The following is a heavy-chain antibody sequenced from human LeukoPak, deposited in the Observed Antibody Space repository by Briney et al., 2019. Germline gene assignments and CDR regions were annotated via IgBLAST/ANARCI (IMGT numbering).Heavy chain of an antibody. V-gene: IGHV3-30*18. CDR1: GFTFSSYG. CDR2: ISYDGSNK. Sequence: GGSLRLSCAASGFTFSSYGMHWVRQAPGKGLEWVAVISYDGSNKYYADSVKGRFTTSRDNSKNTLYLQMNSLRAEDTAVYYCAKEGGYEPDYWGQGTLVTVSS. CDR3: AKEGGYEPDY. D-gene: IGHD5-12*01. J-gene: IGHJ4*02.